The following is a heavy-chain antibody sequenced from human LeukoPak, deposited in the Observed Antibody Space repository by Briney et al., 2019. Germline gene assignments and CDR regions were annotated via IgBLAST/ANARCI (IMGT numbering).Heavy chain of an antibody. V-gene: IGHV5-51*01. CDR2: IYPTDSDT. D-gene: IGHD6-13*01. CDR1: GYSFTNQW. J-gene: IGHJ4*02. Sequence: GESLQISCKGSGYSFTNQWIGWVRQMPGKGLEWMGIIYPTDSDTRYRPSFQGQVTISVDKSVSTAYLQWSSLKASDTAMYYCARPYSSSWYPPGYWGQGTLVTVSS. CDR3: ARPYSSSWYPPGY.